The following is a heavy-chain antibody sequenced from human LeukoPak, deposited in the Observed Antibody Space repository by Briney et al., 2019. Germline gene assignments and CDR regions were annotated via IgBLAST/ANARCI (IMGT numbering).Heavy chain of an antibody. Sequence: PSETLSLTCTVSGCSISSYYWSWVRQPPGKGLEWIGYIYYSGSTNYNPSLKSRVTISVDTSKNQFSLKLSSVTAADTAVYYCARAKTYYDFWSGYSTYNWFDPWGQGTLVTVSS. CDR2: IYYSGST. V-gene: IGHV4-59*01. D-gene: IGHD3-3*01. CDR1: GCSISSYY. J-gene: IGHJ5*02. CDR3: ARAKTYYDFWSGYSTYNWFDP.